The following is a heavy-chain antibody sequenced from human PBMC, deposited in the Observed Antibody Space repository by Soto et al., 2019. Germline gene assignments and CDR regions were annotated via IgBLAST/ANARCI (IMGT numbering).Heavy chain of an antibody. D-gene: IGHD3-16*01. J-gene: IGHJ6*02. V-gene: IGHV3-23*01. CDR3: AKVSHWVGDYYAMDV. CDR2: IGETGSPT. Sequence: EVQLLESGGGLVQPGGSLTLSCEASGFTFSVYAMTWVRQAPGKGLEWLAAIGETGSPTDYADSVKGRFTISRDDYKNTLYLQMNSLEAGDTALYYCAKVSHWVGDYYAMDVWGQGTTVTVAS. CDR1: GFTFSVYA.